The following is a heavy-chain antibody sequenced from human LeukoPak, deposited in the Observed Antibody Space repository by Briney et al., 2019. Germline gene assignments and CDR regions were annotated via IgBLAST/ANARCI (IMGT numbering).Heavy chain of an antibody. Sequence: GGSLRLSCAASGFTFSSYAMPWVRQAPGKGLEWVAVISYDGSNKYYADSVKGRFTISRDNSKNTLYLQMNSLRAEDTAVYYCAKDIVVVVAAMNRPFRPMSWFDPWGQGTLVTVSS. CDR3: AKDIVVVVAAMNRPFRPMSWFDP. D-gene: IGHD2-15*01. V-gene: IGHV3-30-3*01. J-gene: IGHJ5*02. CDR2: ISYDGSNK. CDR1: GFTFSSYA.